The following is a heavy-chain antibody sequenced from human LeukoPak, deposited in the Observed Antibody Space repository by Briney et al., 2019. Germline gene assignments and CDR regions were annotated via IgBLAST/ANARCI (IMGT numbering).Heavy chain of an antibody. Sequence: PSETLSLTCTVSGGSISSYYWSWIRQPPGKGLEWIGYIYYSGSTNYNPSLKSRATMSVDTSKKQFSLKLSSVTAADTAVYFCARGPTVNNYYYGMDVWGQGTTVTVSS. J-gene: IGHJ6*02. D-gene: IGHD4-17*01. CDR2: IYYSGST. V-gene: IGHV4-59*01. CDR1: GGSISSYY. CDR3: ARGPTVNNYYYGMDV.